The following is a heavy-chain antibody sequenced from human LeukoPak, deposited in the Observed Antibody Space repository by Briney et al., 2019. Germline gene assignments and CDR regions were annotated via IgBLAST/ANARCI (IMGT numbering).Heavy chain of an antibody. J-gene: IGHJ6*03. CDR3: VRDRVVGTWNLGYYYMDV. D-gene: IGHD1-26*01. V-gene: IGHV3-7*01. CDR2: INHDGGET. Sequence: GGSLRLSCAASGFIFSSYSMNWVRQAPGKGLEWVANINHDGGETYYVDSVKGRFTISRDNAKNSLYLQMNSLRVEDTAVYYCVRDRVVGTWNLGYYYMDVWGKGTTVTVSS. CDR1: GFIFSSYS.